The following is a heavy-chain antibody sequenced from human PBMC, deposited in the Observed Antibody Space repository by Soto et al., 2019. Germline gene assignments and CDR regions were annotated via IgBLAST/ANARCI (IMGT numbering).Heavy chain of an antibody. Sequence: GGSLRLSCAASGFTFSSYGMQWVRQAPGKGLEWVAVIWHDGSNQYYADSVKGRFTISRDNSNNTLYLQLNSLRAEDTAVYYCARERGRIDYWGQGTLVTVSS. CDR1: GFTFSSYG. CDR2: IWHDGSNQ. CDR3: ARERGRIDY. V-gene: IGHV3-33*01. J-gene: IGHJ4*02.